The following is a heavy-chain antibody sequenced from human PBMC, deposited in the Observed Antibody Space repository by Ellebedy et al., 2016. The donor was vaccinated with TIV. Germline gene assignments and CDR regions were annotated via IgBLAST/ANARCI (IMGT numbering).Heavy chain of an antibody. CDR2: INTYNGNT. J-gene: IGHJ4*02. CDR3: ARGITGPVDLGY. Sequence: AASVKVSCKASGHTFTSDGFGWVRQATGQGLEWMGWINTYNGNTNYAKSFQGRVTMTTDTSTNTAYLDLRSLRPDDTAVYYCARGITGPVDLGYWGQGTLVTVSS. CDR1: GHTFTSDG. D-gene: IGHD1-1*01. V-gene: IGHV1-18*04.